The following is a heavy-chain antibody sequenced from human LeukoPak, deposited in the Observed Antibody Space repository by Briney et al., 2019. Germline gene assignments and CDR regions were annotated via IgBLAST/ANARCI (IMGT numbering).Heavy chain of an antibody. CDR2: ISYDGSNT. D-gene: IGHD1-1*01. CDR1: GFTFSNYG. Sequence: PGGSLRLSCAASGFTFSNYGIHWVRQAPGKGLEWVALISYDGSNTWYADSVKGRFTISRDNSKNTLYLQMTSLGVEDTALYYCARAAGYPILYYFDYWGQGTLVTVSS. CDR3: ARAAGYPILYYFDY. J-gene: IGHJ4*02. V-gene: IGHV3-30*04.